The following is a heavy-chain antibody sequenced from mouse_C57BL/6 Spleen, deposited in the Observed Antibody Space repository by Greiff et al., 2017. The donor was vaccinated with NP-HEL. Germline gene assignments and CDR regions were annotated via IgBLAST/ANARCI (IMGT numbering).Heavy chain of an antibody. CDR3: AREGIYYGNFPFAY. V-gene: IGHV1-64*01. J-gene: IGHJ3*01. CDR2: IHPNSGST. CDR1: GYTFTSYW. Sequence: QVQLQQPGAELVKPGASVKLSCKASGYTFTSYWMHWVKQRPGQGLEWIGMIHPNSGSTNYNEKFKSKATLTVDKSSSTAYMQLSSLTSEDSAVYYCAREGIYYGNFPFAYWGQGTLVTVSA. D-gene: IGHD2-1*01.